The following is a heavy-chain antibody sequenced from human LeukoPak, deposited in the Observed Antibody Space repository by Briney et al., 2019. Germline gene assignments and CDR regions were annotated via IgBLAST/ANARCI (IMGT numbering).Heavy chain of an antibody. J-gene: IGHJ3*02. Sequence: SETLSLTCAVYGGSFSGYYWSWIRQPPGKGLEWIGEINHSGSTNYNPSLKSRVTISVDTSKNQFSLKLSSVTAADTAVYYCARGGDWADAFDIWGQGTMVTVSS. D-gene: IGHD2-21*02. CDR2: INHSGST. CDR1: GGSFSGYY. V-gene: IGHV4-34*01. CDR3: ARGGDWADAFDI.